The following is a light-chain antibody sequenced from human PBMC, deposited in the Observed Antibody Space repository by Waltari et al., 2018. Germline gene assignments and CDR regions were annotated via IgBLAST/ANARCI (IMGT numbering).Light chain of an antibody. J-gene: IGLJ2*01. CDR3: VIYMGNGISV. V-gene: IGLV8-61*01. Sequence: QTVVPQEPSVSVSPGGTATLTCGLSSGSVSTNSYPSWYQQTPGQAPRTLIYNTNTRSSGVPDRFSGSILGNKAALTIMGAQADDECDYYCVIYMGNGISVFGGGTKLTVL. CDR1: SGSVSTNSY. CDR2: NTN.